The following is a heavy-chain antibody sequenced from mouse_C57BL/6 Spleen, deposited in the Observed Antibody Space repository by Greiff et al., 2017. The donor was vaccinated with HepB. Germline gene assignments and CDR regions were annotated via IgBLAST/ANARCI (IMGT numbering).Heavy chain of an antibody. J-gene: IGHJ1*03. V-gene: IGHV1-9*01. CDR3: ARKILTTVVERWYFDV. CDR2: ILPGSGST. Sequence: VQLQQSGAELMKPGASVKLSCKATGYTFTGYWIEWVKQRPGHGLEWIGEILPGSGSTNYNEKFKGKATFTADTSSNTAYMQLSSLTTEDSAIYYCARKILTTVVERWYFDVWGTGTTAPSPQ. D-gene: IGHD1-1*01. CDR1: GYTFTGYW.